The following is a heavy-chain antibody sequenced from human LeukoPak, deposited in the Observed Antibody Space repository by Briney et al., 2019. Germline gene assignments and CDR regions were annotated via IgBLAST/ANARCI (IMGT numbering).Heavy chain of an antibody. CDR2: IYYSGST. V-gene: IGHV4-39*01. Sequence: PSETLSLTCTVSGGSISSSSYYWGWIRQPPGKGLEWIGSIYYSGSTYYNPSLKSRATISVDTSKNQFSLKLSSVTAADTAVYYCARQWLMVYALDYWGQGTLVTVSS. D-gene: IGHD2-8*01. CDR3: ARQWLMVYALDY. CDR1: GGSISSSSYY. J-gene: IGHJ4*02.